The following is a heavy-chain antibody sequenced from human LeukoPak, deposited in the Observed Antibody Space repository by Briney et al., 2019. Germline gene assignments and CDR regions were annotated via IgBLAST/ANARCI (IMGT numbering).Heavy chain of an antibody. V-gene: IGHV3-33*01. CDR2: IWYDGINK. D-gene: IGHD6-13*01. CDR1: GFTFSSYG. Sequence: QAGRSLRLSCAASGFTFSSYGMHWVRKAPGKGLEWVAVIWYDGINKYCADSVKGRFTISRDNSKNTLYLQMNSLRAEDTAVYYCVRHSSSWYNYWGQGTLVTVSS. J-gene: IGHJ4*02. CDR3: VRHSSSWYNY.